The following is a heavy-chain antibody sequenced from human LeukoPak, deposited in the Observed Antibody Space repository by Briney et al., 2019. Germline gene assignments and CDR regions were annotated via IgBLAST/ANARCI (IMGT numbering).Heavy chain of an antibody. V-gene: IGHV4-31*03. Sequence: SETLSLTCTVSGGSISSGGYYWSWIRQHPGKGLEWIGYIYYSGSTYYNPSLKSRVTISVDTSKNQFSLKLSSVTAADTAVYYCARDRITMVRARSFSGMDVWGQGTTVTVSS. D-gene: IGHD3-10*01. CDR2: IYYSGST. J-gene: IGHJ6*02. CDR3: ARDRITMVRARSFSGMDV. CDR1: GGSISSGGYY.